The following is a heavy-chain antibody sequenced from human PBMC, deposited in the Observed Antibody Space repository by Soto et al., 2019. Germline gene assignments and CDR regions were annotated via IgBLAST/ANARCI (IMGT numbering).Heavy chain of an antibody. CDR3: ARDRYSFSFDY. CDR1: GFTFSTYA. CDR2: ILYDGSNK. D-gene: IGHD6-13*01. J-gene: IGHJ4*02. Sequence: QVQLVESGGGVVQPGRSLRLSCAASGFTFSTYALHWVRQAPGKGLEWVAFILYDGSNKYYADSVKGRFTISRDNSKNTLFLEMNSLRAEDTAVYYCARDRYSFSFDYWGQGTLVTVSS. V-gene: IGHV3-30-3*01.